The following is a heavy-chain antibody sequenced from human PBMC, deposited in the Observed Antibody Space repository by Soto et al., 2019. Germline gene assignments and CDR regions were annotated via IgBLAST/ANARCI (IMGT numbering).Heavy chain of an antibody. Sequence: VQLVESGGGVVQPGRSLRLSCAASGFTFSDYAMHWVRQAPGKGLEWVAVVSHDGRTTQYADSVKGRFTISRDSSKNTVALEMNSLRAEDTAGYYCAKGGRQWLVTSDFNYGGQGALVTVSS. J-gene: IGHJ4*02. CDR2: VSHDGRTT. CDR3: AKGGRQWLVTSDFNY. CDR1: GFTFSDYA. V-gene: IGHV3-30*18. D-gene: IGHD6-19*01.